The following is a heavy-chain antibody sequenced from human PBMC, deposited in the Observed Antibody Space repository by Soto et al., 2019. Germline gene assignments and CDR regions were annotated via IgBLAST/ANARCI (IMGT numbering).Heavy chain of an antibody. V-gene: IGHV3-7*01. CDR3: ASDPIQDFDF. CDR2: INKDGGEK. CDR1: GFIFSNYW. Sequence: EVQLVESGGDLVQPGGSLRLSCAASGFIFSNYWMSWVRQAPGKGLEWVANINKDGGEKYYVDSVKGRFSISRDNAKNSLYLQMNSLRAEDTAVSYCASDPIQDFDFWGQGTLVAVSS. J-gene: IGHJ4*02.